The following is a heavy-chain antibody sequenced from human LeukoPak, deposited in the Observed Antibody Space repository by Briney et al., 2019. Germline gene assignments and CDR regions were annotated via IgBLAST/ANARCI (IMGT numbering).Heavy chain of an antibody. CDR3: ARQEYYYYGMDV. CDR2: IYYSGST. Sequence: PSETLSLTCTVSGGSISSYYWSWIRQPPGKGLEWIGYIYYSGSTNYNPPLKSRVTISVDTSKNQFSLKLSSVTAADTAVYYCARQEYYYYGMDVWGQGTTVTVSS. J-gene: IGHJ6*02. CDR1: GGSISSYY. V-gene: IGHV4-59*08.